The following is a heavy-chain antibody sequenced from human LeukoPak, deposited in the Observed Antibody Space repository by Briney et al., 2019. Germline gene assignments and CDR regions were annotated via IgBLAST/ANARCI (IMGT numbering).Heavy chain of an antibody. D-gene: IGHD2-2*01. J-gene: IGHJ5*02. V-gene: IGHV1-3*01. CDR3: ARTRLHCSSTSCPPNWFDP. Sequence: ASVKVSCKASGYTFASYGIHWVRQAPGQGLEWMGWINAGNDNTKYSQKFQGRVTITRDTSASTAYMELSSLRSEDTAVYYCARTRLHCSSTSCPPNWFDPWGQGTLVTVSS. CDR1: GYTFASYG. CDR2: INAGNDNT.